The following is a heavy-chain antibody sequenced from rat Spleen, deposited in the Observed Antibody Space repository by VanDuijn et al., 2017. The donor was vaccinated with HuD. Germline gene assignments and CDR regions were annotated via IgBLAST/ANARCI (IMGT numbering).Heavy chain of an antibody. CDR2: ISYSGST. D-gene: IGHD1-9*01. CDR1: GYSITSSY. CDR3: ARYYGYTYGHWYFDF. J-gene: IGHJ1*01. V-gene: IGHV3-1*01. Sequence: EVPLQESGPGLVKPSQSLSLTCSVTGYSITSSYRWNWIRTFPGNKMEWIGHISYSGSTSYNPSLKSRISITRDTSKNQFFLQLNSVTTEDTATYYCARYYGYTYGHWYFDFWGPGTMVTVSS.